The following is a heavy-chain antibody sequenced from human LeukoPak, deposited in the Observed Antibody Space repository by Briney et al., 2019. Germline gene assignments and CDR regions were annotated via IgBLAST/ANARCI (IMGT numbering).Heavy chain of an antibody. CDR2: ISYDGSNK. CDR1: GFTFSSYA. CDR3: ARGYYGSGSYLYFQY. D-gene: IGHD3-10*01. J-gene: IGHJ1*01. Sequence: PGRSLRLSCAASGFTFSSYAMHWVRQAPGKGLEWVAVISYDGSNKYYADSVKGRFTISRDNSKNTLYLQMNSLRAEDTPVYYCARGYYGSGSYLYFQYWGQGTLVTVSS. V-gene: IGHV3-30-3*01.